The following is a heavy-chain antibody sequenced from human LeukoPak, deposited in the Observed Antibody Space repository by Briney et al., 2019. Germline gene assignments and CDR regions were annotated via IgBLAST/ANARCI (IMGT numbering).Heavy chain of an antibody. Sequence: GGSLRPTCAASGFTFSNFWMSWVRQAPGKGLEWVANIKQAGSEKYYVDSVKGRFTISRDDAKNSLYLQMNSLKTEDTAVYYCASINYGWNFDYWGQGTLVTVSS. D-gene: IGHD3-10*01. CDR3: ASINYGWNFDY. V-gene: IGHV3-7*01. CDR1: GFTFSNFW. J-gene: IGHJ4*02. CDR2: IKQAGSEK.